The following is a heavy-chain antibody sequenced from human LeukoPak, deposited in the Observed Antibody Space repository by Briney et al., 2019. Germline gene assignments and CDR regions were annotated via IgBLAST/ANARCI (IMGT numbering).Heavy chain of an antibody. D-gene: IGHD2-2*01. V-gene: IGHV3-21*01. CDR1: GFTFSSYS. CDR3: ARDGDIVVVPAAFEGYFDY. Sequence: GGSLRLSCAASGFTFSSYSMNWVRQAPGKGLEWVSSISSSSSSYIYYADSVKGRFTISRDNAKNSLYLQMNSLRAEDTAVYYCARDGDIVVVPAAFEGYFDYWGQGTLVTVSS. J-gene: IGHJ4*02. CDR2: ISSSSSSYI.